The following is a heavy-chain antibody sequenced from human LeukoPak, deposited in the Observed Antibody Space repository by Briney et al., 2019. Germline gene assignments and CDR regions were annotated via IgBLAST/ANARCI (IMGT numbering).Heavy chain of an antibody. V-gene: IGHV1-2*02. CDR3: ARTYGSGSYDFDY. J-gene: IGHJ4*02. Sequence: ASVKVSCKAFGYTFTGYYMHWVRQAPGQGLEWMGWINPNSGGTNYAQKFQGRVAMTRDTSISTAYMELSRLRSDDTAVYYCARTYGSGSYDFDYWGQGTLVTVSS. CDR1: GYTFTGYY. D-gene: IGHD3-10*01. CDR2: INPNSGGT.